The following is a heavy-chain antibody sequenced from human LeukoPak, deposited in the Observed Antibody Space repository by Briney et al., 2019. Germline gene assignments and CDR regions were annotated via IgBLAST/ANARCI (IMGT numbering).Heavy chain of an antibody. Sequence: SETLSLTYAVYGRSFSGYYLSWIRQPPGKGLEWIGEINHSGSTNYNPSLKSRVTISVDTSKNQFSLKLSSVTAADTAGYYCARARAAGKKIYRFDPWGQGTLVTVSS. CDR3: ARARAAGKKIYRFDP. D-gene: IGHD6-13*01. CDR1: GRSFSGYY. J-gene: IGHJ5*02. V-gene: IGHV4-34*01. CDR2: INHSGST.